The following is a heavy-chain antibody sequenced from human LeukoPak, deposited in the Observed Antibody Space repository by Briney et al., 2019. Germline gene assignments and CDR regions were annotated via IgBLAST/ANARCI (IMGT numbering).Heavy chain of an antibody. V-gene: IGHV4-59*01. D-gene: IGHD5-12*01. CDR1: GGSISSYY. CDR3: ARAGYSGSDFSV. J-gene: IGHJ6*02. CDR2: IYYSGST. Sequence: SETLSLTCTVSGGSISSYYWSWIRQPPGKGLEWIGYIYYSGSTNYNPSLKSRVTISVDTSKNQFSLKLSSVTAADTAVYYCARAGYSGSDFSVWGQGTTVTVSS.